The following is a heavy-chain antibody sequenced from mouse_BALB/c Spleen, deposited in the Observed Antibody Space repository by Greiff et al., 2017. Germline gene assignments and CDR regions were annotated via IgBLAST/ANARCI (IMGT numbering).Heavy chain of an antibody. D-gene: IGHD2-1*01. J-gene: IGHJ2*01. CDR1: GFNIKDTY. CDR2: IDPANGNT. CDR3: ARDYYGNLFDY. V-gene: IGHV14-3*02. Sequence: VQLKESGAELVKPGASVKLSCTASGFNIKDTYMHWVKQRPEKGLEWIGRIDPANGNTKYDPKFQGKATITADTSSNTAYLQLSSLTSEDTAVYYCARDYYGNLFDYWGQGTTLTVSS.